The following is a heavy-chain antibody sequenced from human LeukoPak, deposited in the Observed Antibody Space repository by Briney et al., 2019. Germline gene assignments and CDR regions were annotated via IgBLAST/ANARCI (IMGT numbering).Heavy chain of an antibody. Sequence: ASVKVSCKASGYTFTSYYMHWVRQAPGQGLEWMGWINPNSGGTNYAQKFQGRVTMTRDTSISTAYMELTRLRSDDTAVYYCARAYCSGGSCYKSNAFDIWGQGTMVTVSS. V-gene: IGHV1-2*02. CDR2: INPNSGGT. J-gene: IGHJ3*02. CDR1: GYTFTSYY. D-gene: IGHD2-15*01. CDR3: ARAYCSGGSCYKSNAFDI.